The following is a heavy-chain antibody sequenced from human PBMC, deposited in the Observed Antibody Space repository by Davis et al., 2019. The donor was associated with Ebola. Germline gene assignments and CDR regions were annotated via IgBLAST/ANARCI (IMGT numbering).Heavy chain of an antibody. D-gene: IGHD6-6*01. CDR3: AKDGGYSSSPHYFDY. J-gene: IGHJ4*02. CDR1: GFTFDDYT. V-gene: IGHV3-43*01. CDR2: ISWDGGST. Sequence: PGGSLRLSCAASGFTFDDYTMHWVRQAPGKGLEWVSLISWDGGSTYYADSVKGRFTISRDNSKNSLYLQMNSLRTEDTALYYCAKDGGYSSSPHYFDYWGQGTLVTVSS.